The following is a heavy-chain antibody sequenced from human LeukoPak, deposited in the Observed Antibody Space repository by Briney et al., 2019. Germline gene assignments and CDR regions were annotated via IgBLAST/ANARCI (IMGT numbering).Heavy chain of an antibody. CDR2: IYHSGST. Sequence: SETLSLTCTVSGYSISSGYYWGWIRQPPGKGLEWIGSIYHSGSTYYNPSLKSRVTISVDTSKNQFSLKLTSVTAADTAIYYCARDRNLNGERWFDPWGQGILVTVSS. J-gene: IGHJ5*02. CDR3: ARDRNLNGERWFDP. V-gene: IGHV4-38-2*02. D-gene: IGHD4-17*01. CDR1: GYSISSGYY.